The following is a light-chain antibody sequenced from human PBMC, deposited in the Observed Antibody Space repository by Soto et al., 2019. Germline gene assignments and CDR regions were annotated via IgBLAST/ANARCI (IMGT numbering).Light chain of an antibody. V-gene: IGLV1-47*01. J-gene: IGLJ3*02. CDR1: SSNIGSNY. Sequence: QPVLTQPLSASGTPGQRVTISGSGSSSNIGSNYVYWYQQLPGTAPKLLIYRNNQRPSGVPDRFSGSKSGTSAALAISGLRSEDEADYYCAAWDDSLSGWVFGGGTKLTVL. CDR2: RNN. CDR3: AAWDDSLSGWV.